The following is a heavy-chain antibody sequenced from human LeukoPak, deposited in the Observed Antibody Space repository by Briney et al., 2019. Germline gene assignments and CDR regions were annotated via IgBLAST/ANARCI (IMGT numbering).Heavy chain of an antibody. CDR3: ASGYSSSASDY. CDR1: GGTFSSYY. V-gene: IGHV4-59*01. CDR2: IYYSGST. D-gene: IGHD6-6*01. Sequence: SETLSLTCAVYGGTFSSYYWSWIRQPPGKGLEWIGYIYYSGSTNYNPSLKSRVTISVDTSKNQFSLKLSSVTAADTAVYYCASGYSSSASDYWGQGTLVTVSS. J-gene: IGHJ4*02.